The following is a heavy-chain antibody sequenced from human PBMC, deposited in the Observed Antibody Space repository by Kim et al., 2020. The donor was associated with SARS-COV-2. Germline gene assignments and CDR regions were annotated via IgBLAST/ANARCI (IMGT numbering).Heavy chain of an antibody. J-gene: IGHJ4*02. CDR3: ARALDPVPLPAADRGFDY. D-gene: IGHD2-2*01. Sequence: GGSLRLSCAASGFTFSSYEMNWVRQAPGKGLEWVSYISSSGSTIYYADSVKGRFTISRDNAKNSLYLQMNSLRAEDTAVYYCARALDPVPLPAADRGFDYWGQGTLVTVSS. CDR1: GFTFSSYE. V-gene: IGHV3-48*03. CDR2: ISSSGSTI.